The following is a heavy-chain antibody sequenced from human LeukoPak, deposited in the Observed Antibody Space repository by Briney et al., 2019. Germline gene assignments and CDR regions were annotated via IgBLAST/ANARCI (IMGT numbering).Heavy chain of an antibody. D-gene: IGHD6-19*01. V-gene: IGHV3-74*01. CDR2: INSDGSSP. CDR3: ARYSSGWYAAYYYYMDV. CDR1: GFTFSNYW. Sequence: GGSLRLSCAASGFTFSNYWMNWVRQAPGKGLVWVSRINSDGSSPSYADSVKGRFTISRDNAKNSLYLQMNSLRAEDTAVYYCARYSSGWYAAYYYYMDVWGKGTTVTVSS. J-gene: IGHJ6*03.